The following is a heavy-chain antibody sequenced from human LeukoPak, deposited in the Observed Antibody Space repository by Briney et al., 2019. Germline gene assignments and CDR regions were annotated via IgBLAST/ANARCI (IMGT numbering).Heavy chain of an antibody. D-gene: IGHD2-2*01. V-gene: IGHV4-34*01. CDR1: GGSFSGYY. CDR2: INHSGST. J-gene: IGHJ4*02. Sequence: SETLSLTCAVYGGSFSGYYWSWIRQPPGKGLEWIGEINHSGSTNYNPSLKSRVTISVDTSKNQFSLKLSSVTAADTAVYYCAREPRGSSRGGVGYWGQGTLVTVSS. CDR3: AREPRGSSRGGVGY.